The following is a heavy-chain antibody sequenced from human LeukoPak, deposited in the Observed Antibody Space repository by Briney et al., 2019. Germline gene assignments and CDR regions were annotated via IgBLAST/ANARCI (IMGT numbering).Heavy chain of an antibody. CDR1: GGSISSSSHY. J-gene: IGHJ4*02. Sequence: SETLSLTCTVSGGSISSSSHYWGWIRQPPGKGLEWIGSIYYSGSPYYNPSLESRVTISVDTSKNQFSLNLSSVTAADTAVYYCARHSGGTYYTPLNNWGQGTLVTVSS. CDR3: ARHSGGTYYTPLNN. CDR2: IYYSGSP. V-gene: IGHV4-39*01. D-gene: IGHD1-26*01.